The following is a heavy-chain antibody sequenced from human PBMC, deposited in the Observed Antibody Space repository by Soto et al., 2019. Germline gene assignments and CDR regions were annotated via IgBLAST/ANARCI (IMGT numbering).Heavy chain of an antibody. Sequence: SGPTLVSPTQTLTLACTFSGFSLSTSGVGVGWIRQPPGKALEWLALIYWDDDKRYSPSLKSRLTITKDTSKNQVVLTMTNMDPVDTATYYCAHTRVEYYYGSGSYYNSGYVMDFWGKGTTGT. V-gene: IGHV2-5*02. CDR1: GFSLSTSGVG. CDR2: IYWDDDK. J-gene: IGHJ6*03. D-gene: IGHD3-10*01. CDR3: AHTRVEYYYGSGSYYNSGYVMDF.